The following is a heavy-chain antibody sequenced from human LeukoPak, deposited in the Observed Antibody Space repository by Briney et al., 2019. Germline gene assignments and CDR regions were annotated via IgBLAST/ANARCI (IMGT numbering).Heavy chain of an antibody. V-gene: IGHV1-18*01. CDR2: IRPYNANT. Sequence: ASVKVSCKASGYTFTNYGITWVRQAPGQGLGWVGWIRPYNANTNYAKNLQGRVTMATDTPTSIAYMELRSLRSDDTAVYYCAGGRPGDSTILEYWGQGTLVTVSS. CDR3: AGGRPGDSTILEY. D-gene: IGHD5/OR15-5a*01. J-gene: IGHJ4*02. CDR1: GYTFTNYG.